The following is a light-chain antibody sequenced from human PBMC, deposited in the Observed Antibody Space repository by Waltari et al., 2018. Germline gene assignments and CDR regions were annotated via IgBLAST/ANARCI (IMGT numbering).Light chain of an antibody. V-gene: IGKV1-5*03. CDR1: QTIRSW. Sequence: DIQITQSPSTLSASVEDRVTITCRASQTIRSWLAWYQHKPGKAPKLLIYKASNLESGVPSSFSGSGSGTEFTLTVSSLQPDDFATYYCQQYDSYPWTFGQGTKVEI. CDR2: KAS. J-gene: IGKJ1*01. CDR3: QQYDSYPWT.